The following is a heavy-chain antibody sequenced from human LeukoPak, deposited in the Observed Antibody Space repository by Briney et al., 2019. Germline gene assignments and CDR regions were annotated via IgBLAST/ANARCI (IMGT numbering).Heavy chain of an antibody. D-gene: IGHD3-10*01. V-gene: IGHV1-3*01. J-gene: IGHJ4*02. Sequence: ASVKVSCKASGYTFTSYAMHWVRQAPGQRLEWMGWINAGNGNTKYSQKFQGRVTITRDTSASTAYMEPSSLRSEDTAVYYCARVNVRVRGVISPLDYWGQGTLVTVSS. CDR1: GYTFTSYA. CDR2: INAGNGNT. CDR3: ARVNVRVRGVISPLDY.